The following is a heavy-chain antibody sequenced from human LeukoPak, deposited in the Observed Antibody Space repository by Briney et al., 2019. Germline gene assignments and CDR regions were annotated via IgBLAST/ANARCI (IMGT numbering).Heavy chain of an antibody. CDR3: ARGQGYSSSSPPGY. Sequence: GGSLRLSCAASGFTFSSYSMNWVRQAPGKGLEWVAVISYDGSNKYYADSVRGRFTISRDNSKNTLYLQMNSLRAEDTAVYYCARGQGYSSSSPPGYWGQGTLVTVSS. CDR2: ISYDGSNK. CDR1: GFTFSSYS. D-gene: IGHD6-6*01. V-gene: IGHV3-30*03. J-gene: IGHJ4*02.